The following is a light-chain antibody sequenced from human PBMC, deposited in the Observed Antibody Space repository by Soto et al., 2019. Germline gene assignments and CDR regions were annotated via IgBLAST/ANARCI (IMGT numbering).Light chain of an antibody. J-gene: IGLJ2*01. CDR1: DSDVGGYNY. CDR3: SSYTSGSTLVA. Sequence: QSALTQPASVSGSPGQAITISCSGNDSDVGGYNYVSWYQQYPSKAPKVLIYEVSNRPSGVSNRFSGSKSGNTASLTISGLHAEDEADYYCSSYTSGSTLVAFGGGTKLTVL. V-gene: IGLV2-14*01. CDR2: EVS.